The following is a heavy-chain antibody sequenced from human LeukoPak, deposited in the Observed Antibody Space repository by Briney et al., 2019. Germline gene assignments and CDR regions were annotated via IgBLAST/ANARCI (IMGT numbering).Heavy chain of an antibody. J-gene: IGHJ4*02. CDR3: ARDPTTRSNRAQFYSDY. CDR1: GFTVSSNY. CDR2: IYDSGTT. Sequence: GGSLRLSCAASGFTVSSNYMSWVRQAPGKGLEWVSIIYDSGTTHYADSVKGRFIISRDNLKNTLYLQMNSLRAEDTAVYYCARDPTTRSNRAQFYSDYWGQGTLVIASS. V-gene: IGHV3-66*03. D-gene: IGHD4-17*01.